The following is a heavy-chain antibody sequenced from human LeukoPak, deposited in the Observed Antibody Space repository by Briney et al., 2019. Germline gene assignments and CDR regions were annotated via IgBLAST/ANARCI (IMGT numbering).Heavy chain of an antibody. D-gene: IGHD3-16*01. CDR3: ARAGRGGQIY. J-gene: IGHJ4*02. CDR1: GGSISSYY. CDR2: IYYSGST. V-gene: IGHV4-59*08. Sequence: PSETLSLTCTVSGGSISSYYWSWIRQPPGKGLEWIGYIYYSGSTNYNPSLKSRVTISVDTSKNQFSLKLSSVTAADTAVYYCARAGRGGQIYWGQGTLVTVSS.